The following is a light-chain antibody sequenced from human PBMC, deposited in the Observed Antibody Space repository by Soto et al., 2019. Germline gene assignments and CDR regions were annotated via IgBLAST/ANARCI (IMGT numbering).Light chain of an antibody. CDR2: DVS. CDR1: NRDVGGYKY. J-gene: IGLJ1*01. Sequence: QPPSLFWSSWPLDPLPSARSNRDVGGYKYVSWYQQHPGKAPKLMIYDVSNRPSGVSDRFSGSKSGNTASLTISGLQAEDEADYYCTSYTSSSTYVFGTGTKVTVL. CDR3: TSYTSSSTYV. V-gene: IGLV2-14*01.